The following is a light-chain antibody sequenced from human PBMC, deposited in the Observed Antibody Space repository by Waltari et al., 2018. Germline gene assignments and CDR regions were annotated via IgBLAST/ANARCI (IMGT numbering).Light chain of an antibody. V-gene: IGKV3-20*01. CDR1: QSVSSSY. CDR3: EQYGSLPYT. J-gene: IGKJ2*01. CDR2: GAS. Sequence: EIVLTQSPGTLSLSPGERATLSCRASQSVSSSYLAWYQQKPGQAPRPLLYGASNRATGIPDRVIGSASGTDFTLTISSLESEDFAVYHCEQYGSLPYTFGQGTKLEIK.